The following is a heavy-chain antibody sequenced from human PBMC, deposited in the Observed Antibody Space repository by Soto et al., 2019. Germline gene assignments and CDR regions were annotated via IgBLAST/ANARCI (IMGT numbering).Heavy chain of an antibody. CDR2: INPSGGST. Sequence: QVQLVQSGAEVKKPGASVKVSCTASGYTFTSYYMHWVRQAPGQGLEWMGIINPSGGSTSYAQKFQGRVTMTRDTSTSTVYMELSSLRAEDTAVYYCARQARYCTNGVCSADGMDVWGQGTTVTVSS. D-gene: IGHD2-8*01. J-gene: IGHJ6*02. V-gene: IGHV1-46*01. CDR1: GYTFTSYY. CDR3: ARQARYCTNGVCSADGMDV.